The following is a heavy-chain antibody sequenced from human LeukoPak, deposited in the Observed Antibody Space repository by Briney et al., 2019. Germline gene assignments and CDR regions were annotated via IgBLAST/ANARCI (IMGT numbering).Heavy chain of an antibody. CDR2: ISGSGGST. Sequence: GGSLRLSCAASGFTFSSYAMSWVRQAPGKGLEWVSAISGSGGSTYYADSVKGRFTISRDNSKNTLYLQMNSLRAEDTAVYYCAKYLDGDYVWVFWFDPWGQGTMVSVPS. CDR1: GFTFSSYA. V-gene: IGHV3-23*01. D-gene: IGHD3-16*01. J-gene: IGHJ5*02. CDR3: AKYLDGDYVWVFWFDP.